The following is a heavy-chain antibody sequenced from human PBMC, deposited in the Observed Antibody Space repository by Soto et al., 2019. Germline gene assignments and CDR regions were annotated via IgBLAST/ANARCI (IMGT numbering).Heavy chain of an antibody. D-gene: IGHD1-1*01. CDR2: TRNKANSYTT. CDR1: GFTFSDHY. V-gene: IGHV3-72*01. J-gene: IGHJ6*02. Sequence: EVQLVESGGGLVQPGGSLRLSCAASGFTFSDHYMDWVRQAPGKGLEWVGRTRNKANSYTTEYAASVKGRFTISRDDSKNSLYLQMNSLKTEDTAVYYCAGRTTGYYYGMDVWGQGTAVTVSS. CDR3: AGRTTGYYYGMDV.